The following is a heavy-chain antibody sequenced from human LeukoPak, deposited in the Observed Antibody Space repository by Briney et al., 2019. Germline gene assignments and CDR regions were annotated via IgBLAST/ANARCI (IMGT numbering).Heavy chain of an antibody. CDR1: GFTFSGSA. CDR2: IRSTANGYAT. Sequence: PGGSLRLSCAASGFTFSGSALHRVRQASGKGLEWVGRIRSTANGYATAYAASVKGRFTISRDDSKNPAYLQMDSLKTEDTAVYYCTGNYYGSGSYADFDYWGQGTLVTVSS. V-gene: IGHV3-73*01. CDR3: TGNYYGSGSYADFDY. J-gene: IGHJ4*02. D-gene: IGHD3-10*01.